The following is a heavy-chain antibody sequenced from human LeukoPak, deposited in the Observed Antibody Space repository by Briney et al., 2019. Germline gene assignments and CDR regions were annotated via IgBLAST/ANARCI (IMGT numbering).Heavy chain of an antibody. CDR2: INPNSGGT. D-gene: IGHD3-3*01. CDR1: GYTFTGYY. J-gene: IGHJ6*03. CDR3: AREIKEDFWSGYSYMDV. V-gene: IGHV1-2*02. Sequence: ASVKVSCKASGYTFTGYYMHWVRQAPGQGLEWMGWINPNSGGTNYAQKFQGRVTMTRDTSISTAYMELSRLRSDDTAVYYCAREIKEDFWSGYSYMDVWGKGTTVTVSS.